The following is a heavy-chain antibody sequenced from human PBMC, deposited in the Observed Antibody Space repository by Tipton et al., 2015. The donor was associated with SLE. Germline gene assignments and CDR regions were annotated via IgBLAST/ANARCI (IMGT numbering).Heavy chain of an antibody. CDR3: ARTDYDFWSGLYRVYYYMDV. D-gene: IGHD3-3*01. CDR1: GGSITSYY. V-gene: IGHV4-59*01. Sequence: TLSLTCTVSGGSITSYYWSWIRQPPGKGLEWIGYIYYSGSTNYNPSLKRRVTISVDTPKNQFSLKLNSVTAAATAVYYCARTDYDFWSGLYRVYYYMDVWGKGTPVTVSS. J-gene: IGHJ6*03. CDR2: IYYSGST.